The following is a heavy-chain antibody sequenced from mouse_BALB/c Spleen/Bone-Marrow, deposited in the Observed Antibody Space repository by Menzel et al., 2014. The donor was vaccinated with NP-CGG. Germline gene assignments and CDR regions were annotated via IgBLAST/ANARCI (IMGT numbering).Heavy chain of an antibody. CDR3: ARALGDGYYYAMDY. J-gene: IGHJ4*01. Sequence: QVQLQQPGAELVKPEAPVRLSCKASGYTFTSYWMNWVKQRPGRGLEWIGRVDPSDSETHYNQKFKDKATPTVDKSSSTAYIQLSSLTSEDSAVHYCARALGDGYYYAMDYWGQGTSVSVSS. V-gene: IGHV1-69*02. CDR2: VDPSDSET. D-gene: IGHD2-3*01. CDR1: GYTFTSYW.